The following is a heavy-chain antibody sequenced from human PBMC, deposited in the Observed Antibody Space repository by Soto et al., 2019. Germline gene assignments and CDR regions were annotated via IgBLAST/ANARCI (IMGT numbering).Heavy chain of an antibody. Sequence: TPSLTCTVSGGSISSGGYYWSWIRQHPGKGLEWIGYIYYSGSTYYNPSLKSRVTISVDTSKNQFSLKLSSVTAADTAVYYCAIVCVIVEEHSFDTWGQALMVYVS. CDR2: IYYSGST. CDR1: GGSISSGGYY. CDR3: AIVCVIVEEHSFDT. J-gene: IGHJ3*02. D-gene: IGHD3-22*01. V-gene: IGHV4-31*03.